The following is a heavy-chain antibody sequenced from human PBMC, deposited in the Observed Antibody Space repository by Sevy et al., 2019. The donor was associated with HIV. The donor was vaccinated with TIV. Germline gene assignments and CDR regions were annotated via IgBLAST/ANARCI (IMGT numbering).Heavy chain of an antibody. V-gene: IGHV3-23*01. CDR1: GFTFATYA. CDR2: ISFGGADT. D-gene: IGHD3-10*01. CDR3: AKDRVSGSYYTRDFDS. Sequence: GGSLRLSCAASGFTFATYAMTWVRQAPGKGLEWVSVISFGGADTYYADSVKGRFTISRDNSKNTLYLQMNSLRAEDTAVFYCAKDRVSGSYYTRDFDSWGQGTLVTVSS. J-gene: IGHJ4*02.